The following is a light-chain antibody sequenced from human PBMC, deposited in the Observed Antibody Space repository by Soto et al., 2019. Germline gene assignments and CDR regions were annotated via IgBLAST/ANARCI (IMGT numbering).Light chain of an antibody. CDR2: GAS. J-gene: IGKJ2*01. CDR3: QQYNNSPFT. V-gene: IGKV3-15*01. CDR1: QSVSSN. Sequence: EIVMTQSPATLSVSPGERAALCCRASQSVSSNLAWYQQKPGQAPRLLIYGASTRATGIPARFSGSGSGTDFTLTISSLQSEDFAVYYCQQYNNSPFTFGQGTKLEIK.